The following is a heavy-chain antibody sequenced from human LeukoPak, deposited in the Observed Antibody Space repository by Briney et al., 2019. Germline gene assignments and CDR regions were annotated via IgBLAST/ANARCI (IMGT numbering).Heavy chain of an antibody. J-gene: IGHJ4*02. V-gene: IGHV4-59*01. CDR1: GGSISSYY. D-gene: IGHD5-18*01. CDR2: IYYTGST. Sequence: SETLSLTCTVSGGSISSYYWSWIRQPPGKGLEWIGFIYYTGSTNYNPSLKSRVTISVDTSKDQLSLKLTSVTAADTAVYYCARGMYSYGFGYWGQGTLVTVSS. CDR3: ARGMYSYGFGY.